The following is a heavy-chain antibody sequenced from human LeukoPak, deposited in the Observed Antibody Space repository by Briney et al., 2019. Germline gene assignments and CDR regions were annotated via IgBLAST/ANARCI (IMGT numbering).Heavy chain of an antibody. J-gene: IGHJ4*02. Sequence: ASVKVSCKASGYTSTGYYMHWVRQAPGQGLEWMGRINPNSGGTNYAQKFQGRVTMTRDTSISTAYMELSRLRSDDTAVYYCARDWGYSYGDDYWGQGTLVTVSS. CDR1: GYTSTGYY. CDR3: ARDWGYSYGDDY. V-gene: IGHV1-2*06. CDR2: INPNSGGT. D-gene: IGHD5-18*01.